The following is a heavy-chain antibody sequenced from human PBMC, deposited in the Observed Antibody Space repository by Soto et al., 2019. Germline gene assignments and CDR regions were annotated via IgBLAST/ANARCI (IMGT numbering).Heavy chain of an antibody. CDR1: GGSISSGGYY. D-gene: IGHD2-21*02. CDR2: IYYSGST. J-gene: IGHJ4*02. V-gene: IGHV4-31*03. Sequence: PSETLSLTCTVSGGSISSGGYYWSWIRQHPGKGLEWIGYIYYSGSTYYNPSLKSRVTISVDTSKNQFSLKLSSVTAADTAVYYCARIPAEDVVTAIPYFDYWGKGTLVTVAS. CDR3: ARIPAEDVVTAIPYFDY.